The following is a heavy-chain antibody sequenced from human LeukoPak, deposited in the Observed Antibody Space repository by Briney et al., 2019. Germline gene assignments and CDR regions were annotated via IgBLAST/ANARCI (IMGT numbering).Heavy chain of an antibody. J-gene: IGHJ5*01. Sequence: PSETLSLTCAVYGGSFSGYYWSWIRQPPGKGLEWIGEINHSGSTNYNPSLKSRVTISVDTSKNQFSLKLSSVTAADTAVYYCARTLATTVTTQFDSWGQGTLVTVSS. CDR1: GGSFSGYY. V-gene: IGHV4-34*01. D-gene: IGHD4-17*01. CDR2: INHSGST. CDR3: ARTLATTVTTQFDS.